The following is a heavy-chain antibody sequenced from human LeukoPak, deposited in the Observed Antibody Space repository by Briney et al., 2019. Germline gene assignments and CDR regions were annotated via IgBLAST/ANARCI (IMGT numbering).Heavy chain of an antibody. CDR1: GFTFSSYW. CDR2: IKQDGSEK. J-gene: IGHJ4*02. V-gene: IGHV3-7*01. D-gene: IGHD3-16*02. CDR3: ARAGPFGSYRYTSDS. Sequence: QAGGSLRLSCEVSGFTFSSYWMIWVRQAPGKGLEWVANIKQDGSEKYYVDSVKGRFTISRDNAQNSLYLQMNSLRAEDTAVYYSARAGPFGSYRYTSDSWGQGTLVIVSS.